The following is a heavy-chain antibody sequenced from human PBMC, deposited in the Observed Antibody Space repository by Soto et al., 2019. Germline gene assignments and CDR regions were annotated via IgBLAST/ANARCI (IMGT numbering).Heavy chain of an antibody. J-gene: IGHJ3*01. CDR3: ARLYGLDAFDF. V-gene: IGHV4-59*08. CDR2: IFYSGST. CDR1: GGSISSYY. Sequence: QVQLQESGPGLVKPSETLSLTCTVSGGSISSYYWSWIRQPPGKGLEWIGYIFYSGSTNYNPSLKSRVTISVDTSKNQFSLNLSSVTAADTAVYYCARLYGLDAFDFWGQGTMVTVSS. D-gene: IGHD3-16*02.